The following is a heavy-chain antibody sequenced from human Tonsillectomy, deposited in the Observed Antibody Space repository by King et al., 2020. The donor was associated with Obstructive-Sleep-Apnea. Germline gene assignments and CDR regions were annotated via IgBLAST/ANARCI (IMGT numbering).Heavy chain of an antibody. J-gene: IGHJ5*02. D-gene: IGHD3-3*01. CDR1: GGSVSSGSYY. CDR2: NYYSGST. Sequence: VQLQESGPGLGKPSETLSLTCTVSGGSVSSGSYYWSWIRQPPGKGLEWIGYNYYSGSTNFNPSLKSRVTISVDTSKNQFSLTLSSVTAADTAGYYCARAITIFGMARGWFDPWGQGTLVTVSS. CDR3: ARAITIFGMARGWFDP. V-gene: IGHV4-61*01.